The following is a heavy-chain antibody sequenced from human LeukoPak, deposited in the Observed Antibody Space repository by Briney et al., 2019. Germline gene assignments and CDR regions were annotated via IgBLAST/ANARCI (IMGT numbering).Heavy chain of an antibody. CDR1: GFTFSSYG. CDR2: IRYDGSNK. D-gene: IGHD6-19*01. Sequence: PGGSLRLSCAVSGFTFSSYGMHWVRQAPGKGLEWVAFIRYDGSNKYYADSVKGRFTISRDNSKNTLYLQMNSLRAEDTAVYYCAKDSYSSGWSYYYGMDVWGQGTTVTVSS. V-gene: IGHV3-30*02. CDR3: AKDSYSSGWSYYYGMDV. J-gene: IGHJ6*02.